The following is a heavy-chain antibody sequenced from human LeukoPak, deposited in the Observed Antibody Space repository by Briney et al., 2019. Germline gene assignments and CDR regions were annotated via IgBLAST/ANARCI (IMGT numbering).Heavy chain of an antibody. CDR2: ISSSSSYI. Sequence: GGSLRLSCAASGFTFSSYSMNWVRQAPGKGLEWVSSISSSSSYIYYADSVKGRFTISRDNAKNSLYLQMHSLRAEDTAVYYCARGTKYYDDSSGYFLDYWGRGTLVTVSS. J-gene: IGHJ4*02. V-gene: IGHV3-21*01. CDR3: ARGTKYYDDSSGYFLDY. D-gene: IGHD3-22*01. CDR1: GFTFSSYS.